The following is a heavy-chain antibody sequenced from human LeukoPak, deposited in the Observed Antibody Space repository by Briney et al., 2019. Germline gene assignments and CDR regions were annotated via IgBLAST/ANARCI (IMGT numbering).Heavy chain of an antibody. CDR1: GYTFTSYD. V-gene: IGHV1-8*01. D-gene: IGHD1-26*01. CDR2: MNPNSGNT. J-gene: IGHJ3*02. Sequence: ASVKVSCKASGYTFTSYDINWVRQATGQGLEWMGWMNPNSGNTGYAQKFQGRVIMTRNTSISTAYMELSSLRSEDTAVYYCARTATRYSAFDIWGQGTMVTVSS. CDR3: ARTATRYSAFDI.